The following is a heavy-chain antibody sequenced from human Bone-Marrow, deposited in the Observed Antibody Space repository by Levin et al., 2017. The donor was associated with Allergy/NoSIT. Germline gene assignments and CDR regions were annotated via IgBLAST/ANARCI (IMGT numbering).Heavy chain of an antibody. CDR2: MNAANSGT. Sequence: ASVKVSCKVSGRPLTLYAIHWVRQAPGQRLEWMGRMNAANSGTKNSQKFQGRINITRDTSASSVNMQVTGLTSEDTAVYYCARGLGEWDLWGQGTLVTVSS. CDR3: ARGLGEWDL. J-gene: IGHJ5*02. D-gene: IGHD3-10*01. CDR1: GRPLTLYA. V-gene: IGHV1-3*01.